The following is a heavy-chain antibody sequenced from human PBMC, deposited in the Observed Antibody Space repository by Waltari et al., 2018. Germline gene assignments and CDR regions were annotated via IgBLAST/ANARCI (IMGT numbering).Heavy chain of an antibody. CDR3: ARGTTKGSH. Sequence: EVQLVESGGGLVQPGGSLRLSCVTSGFIFSNYRLNWVCQAPGKGLEGRATIIGDGTTIYYADSVRGRFRISRDNVNNSLYLQLNSLRVDDTAVYYCARGTTKGSHWGRGTLVTVSS. J-gene: IGHJ4*02. D-gene: IGHD3-10*01. V-gene: IGHV3-48*01. CDR2: IIGDGTTI. CDR1: GFIFSNYR.